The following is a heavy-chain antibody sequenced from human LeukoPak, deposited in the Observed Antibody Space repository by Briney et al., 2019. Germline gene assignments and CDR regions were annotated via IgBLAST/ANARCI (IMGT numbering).Heavy chain of an antibody. J-gene: IGHJ3*02. CDR3: ATLWRLGASTGEAFDI. CDR1: GGSITSYY. Sequence: SETLSLTCSVSGGSITSYYWSWLRQPPGKGLEWIGYIYYSGSTNYNPSVKSRVTMSVDTSKNQFSLKLNSVTAADTAVYYCATLWRLGASTGEAFDIWGQGTMVTVSS. CDR2: IYYSGST. V-gene: IGHV4-59*01. D-gene: IGHD1-26*01.